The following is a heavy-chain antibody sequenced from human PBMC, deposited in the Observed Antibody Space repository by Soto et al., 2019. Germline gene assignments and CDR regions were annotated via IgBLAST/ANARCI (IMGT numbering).Heavy chain of an antibody. Sequence: QVELQESGPRLVEPSETLSITCTVSGGSINDYYWSWIRQPPGKRLEWIGYVYYSGTTNYNPSLNSRVTISVATSKKQFFLNLSSVTAADTAEYYCARHPGSRDRINWFSILDYWGQCVLVTVS. V-gene: IGHV4-59*08. CDR2: VYYSGTT. CDR1: GGSINDYY. J-gene: IGHJ4*02. D-gene: IGHD1-20*01. CDR3: ARHPGSRDRINWFSILDY.